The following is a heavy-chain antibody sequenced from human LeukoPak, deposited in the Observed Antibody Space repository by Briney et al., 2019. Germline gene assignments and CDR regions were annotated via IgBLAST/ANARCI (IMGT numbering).Heavy chain of an antibody. CDR2: ISGSGGST. D-gene: IGHD2-2*01. CDR3: ATTPVVVVPAS. V-gene: IGHV3-23*01. CDR1: GFTFSSYA. Sequence: GGSLRLSCAASGFTFSSYAMSWVRQAPGKGLEWVSAISGSGGSTYYADSVKGRFTISRDNSKDTLYLQMNSLRAEDTAVYYCATTPVVVVPASWGQGTMDTVSS. J-gene: IGHJ3*01.